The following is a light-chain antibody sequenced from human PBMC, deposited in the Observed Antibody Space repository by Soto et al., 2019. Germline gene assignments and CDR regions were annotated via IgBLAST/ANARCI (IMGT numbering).Light chain of an antibody. J-gene: IGKJ3*01. V-gene: IGKV1-16*01. Sequence: DVQLTQSPSSPSASVGDKVIITCRASQDIRTFLAWFQQKPGEAPKSLIYSASTLQSGVPSRFSRSGSGTDYTLTISNLQPEDSATYYCLQYDSYPHTVGPGTTV. CDR3: LQYDSYPHT. CDR2: SAS. CDR1: QDIRTF.